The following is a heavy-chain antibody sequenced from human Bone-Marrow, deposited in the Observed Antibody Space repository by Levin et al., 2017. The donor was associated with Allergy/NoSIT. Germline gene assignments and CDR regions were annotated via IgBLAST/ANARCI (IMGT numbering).Heavy chain of an antibody. V-gene: IGHV3-23*01. D-gene: IGHD3-22*01. Sequence: GASVKVSCAAPGFSFNRYAMNWVRQAPGKGLEWVSTISGSGDSTYYADSMKGRFTISRDNAKNTLFLQMNSLRIEDTAVYYCAKDRGQDTTGYVGMYYYGLDVWGQGTTVTVSS. J-gene: IGHJ6*02. CDR3: AKDRGQDTTGYVGMYYYGLDV. CDR1: GFSFNRYA. CDR2: ISGSGDST.